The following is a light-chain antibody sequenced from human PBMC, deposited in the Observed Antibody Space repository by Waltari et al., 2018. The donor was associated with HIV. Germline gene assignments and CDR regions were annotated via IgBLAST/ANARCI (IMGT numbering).Light chain of an antibody. CDR2: RNN. CDR3: FAWDSGRSGWV. J-gene: IGLJ3*02. CDR1: SNRVGDQG. Sequence: QAGLTQPPSMSTGLGQNATFICTGDSNRVGDQGASWLQHRQGHPPKLLSHRNNNRHSEVPDRFSAFRSGNTAFLTISGLQSEGGAYYFCFAWDSGRSGWVFGGGTQLTLL. V-gene: IGLV10-54*01.